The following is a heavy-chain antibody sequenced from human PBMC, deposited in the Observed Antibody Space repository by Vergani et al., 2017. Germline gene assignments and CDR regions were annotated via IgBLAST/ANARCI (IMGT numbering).Heavy chain of an antibody. J-gene: IGHJ5*02. D-gene: IGHD1-1*01. CDR3: ARVKLTWFAP. CDR2: MSSSSSTI. Sequence: EVQLVESGGGLVQPGGSLRLSCAASGFTFSSYSLNWVRQAPGKGLEWVSYMSSSSSTIYYADSVKGRFTISRDNAKNSLYLQMNSLRAEDTAVYYCARVKLTWFAPWGQGTLVTVSS. CDR1: GFTFSSYS. V-gene: IGHV3-48*01.